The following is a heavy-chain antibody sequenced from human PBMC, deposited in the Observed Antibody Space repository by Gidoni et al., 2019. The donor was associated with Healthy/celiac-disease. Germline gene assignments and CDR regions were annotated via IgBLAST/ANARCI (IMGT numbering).Heavy chain of an antibody. Sequence: APLVELGGRLVKPGGSRRLSRSAAGFTFSSYSMNWVRTAPGKGLEWVSSISSSSSYIYYADSVKGRFTISRDNAKNSLYLQMNSLRAEDTAVYYCARDVGDYYGSGSLPLDYWGQGTLVTVSS. CDR2: ISSSSSYI. J-gene: IGHJ4*02. V-gene: IGHV3-21*01. CDR1: GFTFSSYS. CDR3: ARDVGDYYGSGSLPLDY. D-gene: IGHD3-10*01.